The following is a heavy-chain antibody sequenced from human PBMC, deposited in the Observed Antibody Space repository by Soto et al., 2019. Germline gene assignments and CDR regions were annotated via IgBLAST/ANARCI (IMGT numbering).Heavy chain of an antibody. V-gene: IGHV4-31*03. Sequence: SETLSLTCTVSGGSISSGDYYWSWIRQLPGKGLEWIGNIYYSGTTYYNPSLKSRLTMSVDTTNNQFSLKLTSVTAADTAVFYCARARRYSSTWFWFDPWGQGTLVTVSS. CDR2: IYYSGTT. CDR1: GGSISSGDYY. CDR3: ARARRYSSTWFWFDP. J-gene: IGHJ5*02. D-gene: IGHD6-13*01.